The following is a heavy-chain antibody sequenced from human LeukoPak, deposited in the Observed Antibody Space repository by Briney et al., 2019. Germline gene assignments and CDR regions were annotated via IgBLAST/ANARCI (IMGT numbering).Heavy chain of an antibody. D-gene: IGHD3-10*01. J-gene: IGHJ6*02. CDR1: GYIFTKYN. V-gene: IGHV1-18*01. CDR3: ARAGWYYGSGSYFPTPTFSRGMDV. Sequence: ASVKVSCKPSGYIFTKYNIHWVRQAPGQGLEWMGWISAYNGNTNYAQKLQGRVTMTTDTSTSTAYMELRSLRSDDTAVYYCARAGWYYGSGSYFPTPTFSRGMDVWGQGTTVTVSS. CDR2: ISAYNGNT.